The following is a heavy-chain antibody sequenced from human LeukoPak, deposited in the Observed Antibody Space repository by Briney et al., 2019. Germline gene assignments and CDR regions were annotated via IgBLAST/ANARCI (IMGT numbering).Heavy chain of an antibody. D-gene: IGHD1-26*01. CDR3: ARGGYSGTYYFDY. V-gene: IGHV3-33*08. CDR1: GFTFSTYG. J-gene: IGHJ4*02. CDR2: VWYDGSNI. Sequence: GGSLRLSCAASGFTFSTYGMHWVRQAPGKGLEWGAVVWYDGSNIHYVDSVKGRFTISRDNSKSTLYLQMNSLTAEDTAVYYCARGGYSGTYYFDYWGQGTLVTVSS.